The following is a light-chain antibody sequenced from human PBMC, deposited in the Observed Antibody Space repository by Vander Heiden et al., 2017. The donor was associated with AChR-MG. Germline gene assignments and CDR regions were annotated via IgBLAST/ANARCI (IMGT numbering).Light chain of an antibody. CDR1: QSVSSNY. CDR3: QQYGDSPPIT. J-gene: IGKJ5*01. V-gene: IGKV3-20*01. Sequence: EFVLTQSPGTLSLSPGERATLSCRASQSVSSNYLAWYQQKPGQAPRLLIYGASSRATGIPDRFSGSGSGTDFTLTISRLEPEDFAVYYCQQYGDSPPITFGHETRLDIK. CDR2: GAS.